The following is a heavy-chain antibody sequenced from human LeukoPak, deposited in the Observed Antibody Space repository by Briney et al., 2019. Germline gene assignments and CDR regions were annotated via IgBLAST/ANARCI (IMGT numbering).Heavy chain of an antibody. CDR3: ARVWVYGDSYLYYFDY. V-gene: IGHV3-11*01. J-gene: IGHJ4*02. D-gene: IGHD4-17*01. Sequence: GGSVRLSCAASGFTFSDYYMSWIRQAPGKGLEWVSYISSSGSTIYYADSVKGRFTISRDNAKNSLYLQMNSLRAEDTAVYYCARVWVYGDSYLYYFDYWGQGTLVTVSS. CDR1: GFTFSDYY. CDR2: ISSSGSTI.